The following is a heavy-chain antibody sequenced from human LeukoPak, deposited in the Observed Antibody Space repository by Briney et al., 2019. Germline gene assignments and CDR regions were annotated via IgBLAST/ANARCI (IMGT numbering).Heavy chain of an antibody. CDR3: ARDLLGLRPFDY. D-gene: IGHD3-3*01. J-gene: IGHJ4*02. V-gene: IGHV3-21*01. CDR2: ISSSSSYI. Sequence: PGGSLRLSCAASGFTFSSYSMNCVRQAPGKGLEWVSSISSSSSYIYYADSVKGRFTISRDNAKNSLYLQMNSLRAEDTAVYYCARDLLGLRPFDYWGQGTLVTVSS. CDR1: GFTFSSYS.